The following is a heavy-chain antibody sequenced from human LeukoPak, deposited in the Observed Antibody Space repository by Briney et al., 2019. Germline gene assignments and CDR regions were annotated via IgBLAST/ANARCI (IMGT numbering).Heavy chain of an antibody. CDR3: ARYVSATARRNHWFDP. V-gene: IGHV1-2*02. Sequence: ASVKVSCKASGYTFTGNYIHWVRQAPGQGLEWMGWINPNDGDTMFAQRFQGRVTVTRDTSISTTYMELSGLRSDDTAMYYCARYVSATARRNHWFDPWGQGTLVIVSS. CDR1: GYTFTGNY. J-gene: IGHJ5*02. D-gene: IGHD3-16*01. CDR2: INPNDGDT.